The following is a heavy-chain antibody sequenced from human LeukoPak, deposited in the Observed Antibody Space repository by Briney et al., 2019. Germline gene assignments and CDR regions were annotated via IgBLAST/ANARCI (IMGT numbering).Heavy chain of an antibody. J-gene: IGHJ4*02. V-gene: IGHV3-33*08. CDR3: ARNLGATTGPLDH. D-gene: IGHD1-26*01. Sequence: GGSLRLSCAASGFTFSSYGIHWVRQAPGKGLEWVALIWYDGSKKYYADSVKGRFTISRDDSKNTLYLQVDSLRGEDTAVYYCARNLGATTGPLDHWGQGTLVTVSS. CDR1: GFTFSSYG. CDR2: IWYDGSKK.